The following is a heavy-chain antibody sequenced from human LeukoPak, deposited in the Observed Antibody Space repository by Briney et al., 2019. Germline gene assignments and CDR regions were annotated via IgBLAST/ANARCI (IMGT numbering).Heavy chain of an antibody. D-gene: IGHD1-7*01. CDR1: GGSISSYY. Sequence: PSETLSLTCTVSGGSISSYYWSWIRQPPGKGLEWIGYIYYSGSTNYNPSLKSRVTISVDTSKNQFSLKLSSVTAADTAVYYCGGVWGYNWNYGGFAPWGQGTLVTVSS. V-gene: IGHV4-59*01. J-gene: IGHJ5*02. CDR3: GGVWGYNWNYGGFAP. CDR2: IYYSGST.